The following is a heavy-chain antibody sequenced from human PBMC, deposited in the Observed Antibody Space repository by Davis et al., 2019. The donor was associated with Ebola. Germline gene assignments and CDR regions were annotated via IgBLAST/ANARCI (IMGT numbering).Heavy chain of an antibody. CDR1: GFSFSNYH. J-gene: IGHJ6*03. D-gene: IGHD4-17*01. CDR2: ISSSSSSI. CDR3: ARDYGDYEGVYYYMDV. V-gene: IGHV3-48*02. Sequence: GESLKIPCAASGFSFSNYHMNWVRQAPGMGLEWISYISSSSSSIHYADSVKGRFTISRDNARNSLYLQMTSLRDEDTAVYYCARDYGDYEGVYYYMDVWGKGTTVTVSS.